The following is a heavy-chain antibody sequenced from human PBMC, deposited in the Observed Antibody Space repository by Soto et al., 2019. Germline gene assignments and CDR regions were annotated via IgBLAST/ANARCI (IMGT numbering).Heavy chain of an antibody. Sequence: QLQLQESGPGLVKPAETLSLTCTVSGGSISSSSYYWAWIRQPPGKGLEWIGSISYSGNTYYNPSLNSRVTISVDTSKNQFSLKLSSVTAADTAVYYCAGHLWFGEFWWFDPWGQGTLVNVSS. CDR2: ISYSGNT. V-gene: IGHV4-39*01. CDR3: AGHLWFGEFWWFDP. J-gene: IGHJ5*02. CDR1: GGSISSSSYY. D-gene: IGHD3-10*01.